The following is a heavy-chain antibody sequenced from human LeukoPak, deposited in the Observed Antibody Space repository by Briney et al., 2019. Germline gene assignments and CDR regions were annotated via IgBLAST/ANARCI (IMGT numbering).Heavy chain of an antibody. CDR2: ISTSSSYI. V-gene: IGHV3-21*01. D-gene: IGHD6-19*01. Sequence: GGSLRLSCAASGFTFSSYSMNWVRQAPGKGLEWVSSISTSSSYINYADSVKGRFTISRDNAKKSLYLQMNSLRADDTALYYCARGASVVPGIDNAFDIWGQGTMVTVSS. CDR1: GFTFSSYS. CDR3: ARGASVVPGIDNAFDI. J-gene: IGHJ3*02.